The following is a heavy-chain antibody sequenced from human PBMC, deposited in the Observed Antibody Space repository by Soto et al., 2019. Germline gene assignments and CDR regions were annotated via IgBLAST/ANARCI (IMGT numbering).Heavy chain of an antibody. Sequence: PSVTLSLTYSVADGNISSYYWSWIRQTPGKGLEWIGYIYYSGSTNYNPSLKSRVTISVDTSKNQFSLKLTSVTAADTAVYYCARDKITGLFDYWGQGTLVTVSS. CDR2: IYYSGST. D-gene: IGHD2-8*02. CDR1: DGNISSYY. V-gene: IGHV4-59*12. CDR3: ARDKITGLFDY. J-gene: IGHJ4*02.